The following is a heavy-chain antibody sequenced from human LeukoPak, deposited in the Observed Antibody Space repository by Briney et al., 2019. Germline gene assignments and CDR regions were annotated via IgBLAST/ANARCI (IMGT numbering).Heavy chain of an antibody. Sequence: ASVKLSCKASGYTFTGYYMHWVRQAPGQGLEWMGWINPNSGGTNYAQKFQGRVTMTRDTSISTAYMELSRLRSDDTAVYYCARVYCRSTSCYPFDYWGQGTLVTVSS. CDR3: ARVYCRSTSCYPFDY. CDR1: GYTFTGYY. J-gene: IGHJ4*02. D-gene: IGHD2-2*01. V-gene: IGHV1-2*02. CDR2: INPNSGGT.